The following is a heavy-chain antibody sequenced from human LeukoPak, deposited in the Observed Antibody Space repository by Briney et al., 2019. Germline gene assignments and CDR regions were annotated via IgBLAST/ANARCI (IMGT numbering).Heavy chain of an antibody. V-gene: IGHV3-9*01. J-gene: IGHJ3*02. Sequence: GRSLRLSCAASGFTFDDYGMHWVRQAPGKGLEWVSGISWNSGSIGYADSVKGRFTISRDNAKNSLYLQMNSLRAEDTALYYCAKDLLRSGAFDIWGQGTMVTVSS. CDR2: ISWNSGSI. CDR1: GFTFDDYG. CDR3: AKDLLRSGAFDI. D-gene: IGHD4-17*01.